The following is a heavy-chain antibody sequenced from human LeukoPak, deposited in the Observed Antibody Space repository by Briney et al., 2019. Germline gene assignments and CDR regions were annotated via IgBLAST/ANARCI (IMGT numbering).Heavy chain of an antibody. J-gene: IGHJ5*02. CDR2: IYYSGST. Sequence: PSQTLSLTCTVSGGSISSGDYYWSWIRQPPGKGLEWIGYIYYSGSTYYNPSLKSRVTISVDTSKNQFSLKPSSVTAADTAVYYCARAMYDFWSGYYGRGTNWFDPWGQGTLVTVSS. V-gene: IGHV4-30-4*08. CDR3: ARAMYDFWSGYYGRGTNWFDP. D-gene: IGHD3-3*01. CDR1: GGSISSGDYY.